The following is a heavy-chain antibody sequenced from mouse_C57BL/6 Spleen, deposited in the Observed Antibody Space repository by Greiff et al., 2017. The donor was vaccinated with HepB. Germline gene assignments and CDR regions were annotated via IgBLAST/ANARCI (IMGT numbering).Heavy chain of an antibody. CDR1: GYTFTDYE. CDR3: TRDWDGGYYFDY. CDR2: IDPETGGT. V-gene: IGHV1-15*01. J-gene: IGHJ2*01. Sequence: QVQLKQSGAELVRPGASVTLSCKASGYTFTDYEMHWVKQTPVHGLEWIGAIDPETGGTAYNQKFKGKAILTADKSSSTAYMELRSLTSEDSAVYYCTRDWDGGYYFDYWGQGTTLTVSS. D-gene: IGHD4-1*01.